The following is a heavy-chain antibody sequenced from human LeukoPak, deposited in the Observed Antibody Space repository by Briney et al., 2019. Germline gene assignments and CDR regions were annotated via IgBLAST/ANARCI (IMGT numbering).Heavy chain of an antibody. D-gene: IGHD6-13*01. J-gene: IGHJ5*02. Sequence: SETLSLTCTVSGGSVSSGSYYWSWIRQHRGKGLEWIVYMYKSGSTNYNPSLKSRVTISVDTSENQFSLKLSSVTAADTAVYYCARDLRIFGIAAADNGNWFDPWGQGTLVTVSS. V-gene: IGHV4-61*01. CDR1: GGSVSSGSYY. CDR3: ARDLRIFGIAAADNGNWFDP. CDR2: MYKSGST.